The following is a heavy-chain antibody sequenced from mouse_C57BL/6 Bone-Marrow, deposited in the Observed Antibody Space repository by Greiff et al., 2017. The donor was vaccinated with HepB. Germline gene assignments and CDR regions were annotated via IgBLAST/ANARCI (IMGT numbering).Heavy chain of an antibody. D-gene: IGHD2-5*01. V-gene: IGHV1-64*01. CDR3: ARERRYSNYGY. CDR2: IHPNSGST. Sequence: QVQLQQPGAELVKPGASVKLSCKASGYTFTSYWMHWVKQRPGQGLEWIGMIHPNSGSTNYNEKFKSKATLTVDKSSSTAYMQLSSLTSEDSAVYYCARERRYSNYGYWGQGTTLTVSS. CDR1: GYTFTSYW. J-gene: IGHJ2*01.